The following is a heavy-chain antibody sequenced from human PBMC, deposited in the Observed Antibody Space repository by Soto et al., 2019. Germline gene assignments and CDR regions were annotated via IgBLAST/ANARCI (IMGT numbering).Heavy chain of an antibody. CDR3: AREGSYSSSSFYYYYGMDV. CDR2: INAGNGNT. CDR1: GYTFTSYA. Sequence: ASVKVSCKASGYTFTSYAMHWVRQAPGQRLEWMGWINAGNGNTKYSQKFQGRVTITRDTSASTAYMELSSLRSEDTAVYYCAREGSYSSSSFYYYYGMDVWGQGTRVTVSS. V-gene: IGHV1-3*01. J-gene: IGHJ6*02. D-gene: IGHD6-13*01.